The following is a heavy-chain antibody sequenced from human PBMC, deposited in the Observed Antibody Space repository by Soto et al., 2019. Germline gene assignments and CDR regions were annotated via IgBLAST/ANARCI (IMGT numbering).Heavy chain of an antibody. Sequence: SRTLSLTCAVYGGSFSGYYWSWIRQPPGKGLEWIGEINHSGSTNYNPSLKSRVTISVDTSKNQFSLKLSSVTAADTAVYYCARGSERGVVVPAARDAYFDYWGQGTLVTVSS. J-gene: IGHJ4*02. CDR3: ARGSERGVVVPAARDAYFDY. V-gene: IGHV4-34*01. D-gene: IGHD2-2*01. CDR2: INHSGST. CDR1: GGSFSGYY.